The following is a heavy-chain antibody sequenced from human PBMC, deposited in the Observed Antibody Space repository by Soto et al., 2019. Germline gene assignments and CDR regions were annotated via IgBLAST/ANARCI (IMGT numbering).Heavy chain of an antibody. V-gene: IGHV3-11*01. CDR3: ARDRVVVPAAKPGSDY. CDR2: ISSSGSTI. CDR1: GFTFSDYY. J-gene: IGHJ4*02. D-gene: IGHD2-2*02. Sequence: ESGGGLVKPGGSLRLSCAASGFTFSDYYMSWIRQAPGKGLEWVSYISSSGSTIYYADSVKGRFTISRDNAKNSLYLQMNSLRAEDTAVDYCARDRVVVPAAKPGSDYWGQGTLVTVSS.